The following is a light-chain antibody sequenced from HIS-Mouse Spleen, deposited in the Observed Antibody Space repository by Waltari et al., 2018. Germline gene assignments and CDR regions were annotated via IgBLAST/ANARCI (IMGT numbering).Light chain of an antibody. V-gene: IGLV2-8*01. CDR1: SSDVGGYNY. Sequence: QSALTQPPSASGSPGQSVTTSCTGTSSDVGGYNYVSWYHQHPGKAPKLMIYEVSKRPSGVPDRFSGSKSGNTASLTVSGLQAEDEADYYCSSYAGSNNWVFGGGTKLTVL. CDR2: EVS. J-gene: IGLJ3*02. CDR3: SSYAGSNNWV.